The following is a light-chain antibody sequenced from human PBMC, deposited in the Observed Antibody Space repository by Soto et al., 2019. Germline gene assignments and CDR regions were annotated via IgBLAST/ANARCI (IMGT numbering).Light chain of an antibody. V-gene: IGKV3-15*01. J-gene: IGKJ4*01. CDR2: GAF. Sequence: EIVLTQSPPTLSVSPGERITLSCSSSQSVSSKLAWYQHRPGQAPRLLIYGAFTRATGVPARFSGSGSGTAFTLTISRLLHEDFAVYYCHQYHTWPSLTFGGGTKVEIK. CDR3: HQYHTWPSLT. CDR1: QSVSSK.